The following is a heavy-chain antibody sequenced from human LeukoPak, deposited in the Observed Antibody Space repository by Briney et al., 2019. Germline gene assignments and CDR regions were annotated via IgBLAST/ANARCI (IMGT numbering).Heavy chain of an antibody. D-gene: IGHD5-18*01. CDR1: GFTFSSYS. J-gene: IGHJ4*02. Sequence: GGSLRLSCAASGFTFSSYSMNWVRQAPGKGLEWVAVIWYDGSNKYYADSVKGRFTISRDNSKNTLYLQMNSLRAEDTAVYYCARDRDVDTAMVVFDYWGQGTLVTVSS. CDR3: ARDRDVDTAMVVFDY. CDR2: IWYDGSNK. V-gene: IGHV3-33*08.